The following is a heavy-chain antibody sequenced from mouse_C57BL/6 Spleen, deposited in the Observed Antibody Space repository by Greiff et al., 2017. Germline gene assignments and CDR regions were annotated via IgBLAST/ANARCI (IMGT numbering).Heavy chain of an antibody. Sequence: EVQLVESGPGLVKPSQSLSLTCSVPGYSITSGYYWTWIRQFPGNKLEWIGYISYDGSNKYNPSLKNRISITRDTSKNQFFLKLNSVTTEDTATYFGARAGLTRYFDYWGQGTTLTVSS. V-gene: IGHV3-6*01. CDR3: ARAGLTRYFDY. D-gene: IGHD3-1*01. J-gene: IGHJ2*01. CDR1: GYSITSGYY. CDR2: ISYDGSN.